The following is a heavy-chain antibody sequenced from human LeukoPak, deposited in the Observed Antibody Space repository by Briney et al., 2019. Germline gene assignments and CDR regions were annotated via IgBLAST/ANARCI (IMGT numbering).Heavy chain of an antibody. CDR1: GFTFSNYT. V-gene: IGHV3-30*04. Sequence: GGTLRLSCAASGFTFSNYTMHWIRQAPGKGLEWVAVISYDGSNKYYADSVKGRFTISRDNSKNTLYLQMTSLRVEDTAVYYCARERYYYDSTGYLPPYWYFDLWGRGTLVTVSS. CDR2: ISYDGSNK. J-gene: IGHJ2*01. CDR3: ARERYYYDSTGYLPPYWYFDL. D-gene: IGHD3-22*01.